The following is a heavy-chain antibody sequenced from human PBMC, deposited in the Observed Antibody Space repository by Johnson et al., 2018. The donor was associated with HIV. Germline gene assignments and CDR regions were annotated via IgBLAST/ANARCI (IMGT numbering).Heavy chain of an antibody. D-gene: IGHD4-17*01. Sequence: VQLVESGGGVVQPGKSLTLSCVGSGLSFSNFGIHWVRQAPGKGPEWVAVISFDGSNKYYADSVKGRFTISRDNSKNTLFLQINSLRAEDTAVYFCAREATVTLLHQWAFDIWGQGTMVTVSS. V-gene: IGHV3-30*03. CDR1: GLSFSNFG. CDR2: ISFDGSNK. J-gene: IGHJ3*02. CDR3: AREATVTLLHQWAFDI.